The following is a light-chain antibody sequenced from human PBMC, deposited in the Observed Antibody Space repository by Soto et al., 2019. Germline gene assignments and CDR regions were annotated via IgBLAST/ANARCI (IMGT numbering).Light chain of an antibody. V-gene: IGKV1-9*01. CDR2: GAS. Sequence: IQLTQSPSSLSASVGDRVTITCRASQGISSFLAWYQQKPGRAPKLLIYGASTLQSGVPSRFSGSGSGTDFPLTSSSLQPEDFATYYCQQLNSFPIAFGPGTKVEIQ. CDR3: QQLNSFPIA. J-gene: IGKJ3*01. CDR1: QGISSF.